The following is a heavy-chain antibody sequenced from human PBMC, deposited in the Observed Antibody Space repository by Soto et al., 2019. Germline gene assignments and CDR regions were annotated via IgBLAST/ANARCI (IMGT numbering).Heavy chain of an antibody. CDR2: INPVHGVA. Sequence: ASVKVSCKASGGSFSSYIVSWVRQAPGQGLEWMGRINPVHGVAYHAQKFQGRVTITGDTSTSTAYMELSSLRSEDTAVYYCARSAPPIDYWGQGTLVTVSS. CDR1: GGSFSSYI. J-gene: IGHJ4*02. V-gene: IGHV1-69*02. CDR3: ARSAPPIDY.